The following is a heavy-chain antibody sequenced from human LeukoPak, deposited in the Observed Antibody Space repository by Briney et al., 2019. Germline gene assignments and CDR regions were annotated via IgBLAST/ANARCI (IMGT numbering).Heavy chain of an antibody. CDR2: ISWNSGSI. D-gene: IGHD3-22*01. Sequence: GGSLRLSCAASGFTFDDYAMHWVRQAPGKGLEWVSGISWNSGSIGYADSVRGRFTISRDNAKNSLYLQMNSLRAEDTALYYCAKAYHDSSGYVFGYWGQGTLVTVSS. V-gene: IGHV3-9*01. J-gene: IGHJ4*02. CDR3: AKAYHDSSGYVFGY. CDR1: GFTFDDYA.